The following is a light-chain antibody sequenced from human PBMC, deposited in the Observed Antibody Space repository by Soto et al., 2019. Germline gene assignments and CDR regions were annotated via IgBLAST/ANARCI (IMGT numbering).Light chain of an antibody. Sequence: DIQMTQSPSTLSASVGDRVTITCRASQSISNWLAWYQQKPGKAPKLLIYKASSLESGFPSRFSRSGSGTEFTLTISSLQPDDFATYYCQQYNSYPTFGQGTRLEIK. CDR3: QQYNSYPT. V-gene: IGKV1-5*03. J-gene: IGKJ5*01. CDR1: QSISNW. CDR2: KAS.